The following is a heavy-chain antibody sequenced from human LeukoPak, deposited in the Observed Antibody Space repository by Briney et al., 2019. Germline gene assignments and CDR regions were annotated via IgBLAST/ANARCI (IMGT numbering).Heavy chain of an antibody. D-gene: IGHD3-10*01. Sequence: PGGSLRLSCAASGFTFSNYSMNWVRQAPGKGLEWVSYISSSSSTIYYADSVEGRFTISRDNAKNSLYLQMNSLRAEDTAVYYCASRGLLWFGELWSFDYWGQGTLVTVSS. CDR2: ISSSSSTI. V-gene: IGHV3-48*01. CDR3: ASRGLLWFGELWSFDY. J-gene: IGHJ4*02. CDR1: GFTFSNYS.